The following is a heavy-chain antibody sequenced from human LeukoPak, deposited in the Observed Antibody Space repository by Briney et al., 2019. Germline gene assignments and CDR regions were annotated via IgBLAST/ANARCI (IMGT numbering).Heavy chain of an antibody. CDR3: ARDLSINMVRDYGMDV. CDR1: GGSISSYY. J-gene: IGHJ6*02. V-gene: IGHV4-59*08. D-gene: IGHD3-10*01. Sequence: SETLSLTCTVSGGSISSYYWSWIRQPPGKGLEWIGYIYYSGSTNYNPSLKSRVTISVDTSKNQFSLKLSSVTAADTAVYYCARDLSINMVRDYGMDVWGQGTTVTVSS. CDR2: IYYSGST.